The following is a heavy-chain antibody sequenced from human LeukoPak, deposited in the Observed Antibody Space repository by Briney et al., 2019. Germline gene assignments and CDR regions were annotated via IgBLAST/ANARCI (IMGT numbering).Heavy chain of an antibody. CDR2: MNPNSGNT. CDR3: ARSMKRLTIFGVVTSNWFDP. J-gene: IGHJ5*02. Sequence: ASVTVSCKASGYTFTSYDINWVRQAPGQGLEWMGWMNPNSGNTGYAQKFQGRVTMTRNTSISTAYMELSSLRSEDTAVYYCARSMKRLTIFGVVTSNWFDPWGQGTLVTVSS. D-gene: IGHD3-3*01. CDR1: GYTFTSYD. V-gene: IGHV1-8*01.